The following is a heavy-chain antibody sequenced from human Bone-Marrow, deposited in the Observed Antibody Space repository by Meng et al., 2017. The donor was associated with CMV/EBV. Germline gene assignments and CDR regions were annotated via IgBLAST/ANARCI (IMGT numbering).Heavy chain of an antibody. D-gene: IGHD3-3*01. CDR1: GFTFSDYY. CDR2: ISSSGSTI. CDR3: ARGRYYDFWSGYYFSGMDV. J-gene: IGHJ6*02. Sequence: GESLKISCAASGFTFSDYYMSWIRQAPGKGLEWVSYISSSGSTIYYADSVKGRFTISRDNAKNSLYLQMNSLRAEDTAVYYCARGRYYDFWSGYYFSGMDVWGQGTTVTVSS. V-gene: IGHV3-11*04.